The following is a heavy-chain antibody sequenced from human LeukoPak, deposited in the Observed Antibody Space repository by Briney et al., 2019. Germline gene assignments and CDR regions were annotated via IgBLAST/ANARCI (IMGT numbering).Heavy chain of an antibody. CDR1: GFSFFSYA. V-gene: IGHV3-66*01. CDR3: ARGSDGWFAFDY. Sequence: GGSLRLSCAASGFSFFSYAMSWVRQAPGKGLEWVSIIYSTGGKYYADSVKGRFTISRDNSKHTLYLQMNSLRGEDTAVYYCARGSDGWFAFDYWGQGILVTVSS. CDR2: IYSTGGK. J-gene: IGHJ4*02. D-gene: IGHD6-19*01.